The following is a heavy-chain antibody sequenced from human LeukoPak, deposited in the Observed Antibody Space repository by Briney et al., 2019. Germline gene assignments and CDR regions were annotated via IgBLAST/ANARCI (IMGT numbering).Heavy chain of an antibody. CDR2: IYYSGST. D-gene: IGHD5-24*01. CDR1: GGSISSYY. Sequence: PSETLSLTCTVSGGSISSYYWSWIRQPPGKGLEWIGYIYYSGSTNYNPSLKSRVTISVDTSKNQFSLKLSSVTAADTAVYYCARVKGYTNLYYFAYGGQGTLVTVSS. CDR3: ARVKGYTNLYYFAY. V-gene: IGHV4-59*01. J-gene: IGHJ4*02.